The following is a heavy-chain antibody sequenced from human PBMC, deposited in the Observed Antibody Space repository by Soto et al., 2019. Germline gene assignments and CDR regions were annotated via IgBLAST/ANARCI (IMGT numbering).Heavy chain of an antibody. Sequence: LRLSCAASGFTFSTYNMNWVRQAPGKGLEWFSSISSSSSYIYYADSVKGRFTISRDNAKNSLYLQMNSLRAEDTAVYYCARDYDFWSGRGGMDVWGQGTTVTVS. CDR2: ISSSSSYI. CDR3: ARDYDFWSGRGGMDV. V-gene: IGHV3-21*01. J-gene: IGHJ6*02. CDR1: GFTFSTYN. D-gene: IGHD3-3*01.